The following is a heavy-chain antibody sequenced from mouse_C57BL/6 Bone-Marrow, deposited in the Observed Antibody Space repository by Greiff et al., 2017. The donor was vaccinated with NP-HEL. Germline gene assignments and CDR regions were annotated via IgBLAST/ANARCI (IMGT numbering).Heavy chain of an antibody. J-gene: IGHJ2*01. V-gene: IGHV5-16*01. Sequence: EVKLVESEGGLVQPGSSMKLSCTASGFTFSDYYLAWVRQVPEKGLEWVANINYDGSSTYYLDSLKSRFIISKDNAKIILYLQMGSLKSEDTATYYCARGINFDDWGQGTTLTVSS. D-gene: IGHD2-4*01. CDR2: INYDGSST. CDR1: GFTFSDYY. CDR3: ARGINFDD.